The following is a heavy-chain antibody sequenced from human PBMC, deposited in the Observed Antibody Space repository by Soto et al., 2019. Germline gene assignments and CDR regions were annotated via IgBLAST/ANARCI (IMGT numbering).Heavy chain of an antibody. CDR2: IYHSGST. Sequence: QVQLQESGPGLVKPSGTLSLTCAVSSGSISSSNWWSWVRQPPGKGLEWIGEIYHSGSTNYNPSLKSRVTISVDKSKNQFSLKLRSVTAADTAVYYCARRIVATNEENWFDPWGRGTLVTVSS. CDR3: ARRIVATNEENWFDP. CDR1: SGSISSSNW. D-gene: IGHD5-12*01. J-gene: IGHJ5*02. V-gene: IGHV4-4*02.